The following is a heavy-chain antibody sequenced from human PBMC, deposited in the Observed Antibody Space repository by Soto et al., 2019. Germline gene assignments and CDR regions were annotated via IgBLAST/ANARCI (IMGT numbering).Heavy chain of an antibody. V-gene: IGHV1-18*01. CDR2: ISPYNDYT. CDR3: ARGGYYDNSWGKLSHYGLDV. CDR1: GYTFIRYG. D-gene: IGHD3-16*01. J-gene: IGHJ6*02. Sequence: QVQLAQSANEVKKPGASVRVSCKAAGYTFIRYGIAWVRQAPGQGLEWMGWISPYNDYTVYAQKFQGRVSMTADTSTRTVYMNLRGLKSGGTAVYYCARGGYYDNSWGKLSHYGLDVWGQGTSVSVSS.